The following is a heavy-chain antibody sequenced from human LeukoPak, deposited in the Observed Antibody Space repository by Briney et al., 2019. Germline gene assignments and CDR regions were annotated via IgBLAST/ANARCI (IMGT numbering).Heavy chain of an antibody. J-gene: IGHJ4*02. CDR1: GYTFISYD. Sequence: ASVKASCKASGYTFISYDINWVRQATGQGLEWMGWMNPKSGYTGFAQKFQGRVTMTRDTSISTAYMELSSLRSEDTAVYYCARVTGSIDYWGQGTLVTVS. CDR3: ARVTGSIDY. CDR2: MNPKSGYT. V-gene: IGHV1-8*01. D-gene: IGHD1-26*01.